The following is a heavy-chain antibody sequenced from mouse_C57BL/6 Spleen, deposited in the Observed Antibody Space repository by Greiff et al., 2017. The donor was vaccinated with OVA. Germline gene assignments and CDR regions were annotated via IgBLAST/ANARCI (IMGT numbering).Heavy chain of an antibody. D-gene: IGHD1-1*01. J-gene: IGHJ2*01. CDR3: ARRVTTVVANFDY. Sequence: VQLQESGPELVKPGASVKLSCKASGYTFTSYDINWVKQRPGQGLEWIGWIYPRDGSTKYNEKFKGKATLTVDTSSSTAYMELHSLTSEDSAVYFCARRVTTVVANFDYWGQGTTLTVSS. V-gene: IGHV1-85*01. CDR1: GYTFTSYD. CDR2: IYPRDGST.